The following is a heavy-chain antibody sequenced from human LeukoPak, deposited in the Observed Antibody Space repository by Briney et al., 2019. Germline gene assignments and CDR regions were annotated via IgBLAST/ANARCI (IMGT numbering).Heavy chain of an antibody. Sequence: GESLKISCKASGNSITTYWIGWVRQKPGKGLEWMGLIFPGDSDTKYSPSFQGQVTISADKSISTAYLQWSSLKASDTAMYYCARSGDSRVTGFDYWGQGTLVTVSS. CDR1: GNSITTYW. V-gene: IGHV5-51*01. CDR3: ARSGDSRVTGFDY. D-gene: IGHD2-8*02. CDR2: IFPGDSDT. J-gene: IGHJ4*02.